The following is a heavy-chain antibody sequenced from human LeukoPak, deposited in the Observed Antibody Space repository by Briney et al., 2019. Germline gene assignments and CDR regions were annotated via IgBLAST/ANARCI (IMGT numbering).Heavy chain of an antibody. CDR1: GFTFSSYG. Sequence: GGTLRLSCAASGFTFSSYGMSWVRQAPGKGLEWVSAISGSGGSTYYADSVKGRFTIFRDNSKNSLYLQMNSLRAEDTAVYYCARARGRSINDAFDIWGQGTMVTVSS. CDR3: ARARGRSINDAFDI. D-gene: IGHD3-16*01. CDR2: ISGSGGST. V-gene: IGHV3-23*01. J-gene: IGHJ3*02.